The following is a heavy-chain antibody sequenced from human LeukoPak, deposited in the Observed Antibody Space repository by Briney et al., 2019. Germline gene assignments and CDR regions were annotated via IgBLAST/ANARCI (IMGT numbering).Heavy chain of an antibody. CDR3: ARDRYSSSSDFVFGN. CDR2: INPSGGST. V-gene: IGHV1-46*01. CDR1: GYTFTSYY. D-gene: IGHD6-6*01. Sequence: GASVKVSCKASGYTFTSYYMHWVRQAPGQGLERMGIINPSGGSTSYAQKFQGRVTMTRDTSTSTVYMELSSLRSEDTAVYYCARDRYSSSSDFVFGNWGQGTLVTVSS. J-gene: IGHJ4*02.